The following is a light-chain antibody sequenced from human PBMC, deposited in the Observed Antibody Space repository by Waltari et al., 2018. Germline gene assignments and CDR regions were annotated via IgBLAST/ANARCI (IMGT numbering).Light chain of an antibody. V-gene: IGLV3-25*03. CDR3: QSADSSERWV. Sequence: SYDLTQPASVSVSPGQTARITCSGAAFPKPYAYWYQKKPGQAPVLTIYKDTERPSGIPERFSGSTSGTTVTLTITGVLAEDEAQYYCQSADSSERWVFGGGTKLTVL. J-gene: IGLJ3*02. CDR1: AFPKPY. CDR2: KDT.